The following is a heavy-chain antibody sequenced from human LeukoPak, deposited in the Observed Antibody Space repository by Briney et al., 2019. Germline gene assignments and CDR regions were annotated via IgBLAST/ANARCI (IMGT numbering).Heavy chain of an antibody. J-gene: IGHJ5*02. CDR2: IAYDGSKK. V-gene: IGHV3-30*03. CDR1: GFTFSGYG. Sequence: PGGSLRLSCEGSGFTFSGYGMHWVRQAPGKGLEWVAGIAYDGSKKHYADSVKGRFTISRDNSRNTMDLQMNSLGGEDTAVYHCTRYDSSRFDPWGQGTVVTVSS. D-gene: IGHD5-12*01. CDR3: TRYDSSRFDP.